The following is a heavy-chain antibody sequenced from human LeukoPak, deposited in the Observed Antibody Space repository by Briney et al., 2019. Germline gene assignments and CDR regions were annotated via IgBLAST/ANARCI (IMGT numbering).Heavy chain of an antibody. Sequence: SETLSLTCTVSGGSISSSSYYWGWIRQPPGKGLEWIGSIYYSGSTYYNPSPKSRVTISVDTSKNQFSLKLSSVTAADTAVYYCASGVYYGSGSYSWAIYWGQGTLVTVSS. CDR1: GGSISSSSYY. CDR3: ASGVYYGSGSYSWAIY. D-gene: IGHD3-10*01. CDR2: IYYSGST. V-gene: IGHV4-39*01. J-gene: IGHJ4*02.